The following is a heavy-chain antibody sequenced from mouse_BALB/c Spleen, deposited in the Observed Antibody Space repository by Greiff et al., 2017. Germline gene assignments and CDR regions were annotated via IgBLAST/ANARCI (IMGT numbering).Heavy chain of an antibody. J-gene: IGHJ2*01. CDR2: ISNLAYSI. Sequence: EVKLVESGGGLVQPGGSRKLSCAASGFTFSDYGMAWVRQAPGKGPEWVAFISNLAYSIYYADTVTGRFTISRENTKNTLYLEMSSLRSEDTAMYYCARDRQYYFDYWGQGTTLTVSS. CDR1: GFTFSDYG. D-gene: IGHD3-2*01. V-gene: IGHV5-15*02. CDR3: ARDRQYYFDY.